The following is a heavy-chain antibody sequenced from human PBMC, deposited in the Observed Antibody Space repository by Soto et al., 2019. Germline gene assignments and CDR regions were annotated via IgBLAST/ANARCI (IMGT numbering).Heavy chain of an antibody. V-gene: IGHV3-53*01. CDR3: ATWHEREHSYDV. CDR2: LYDVDGS. D-gene: IGHD1-1*01. CDR1: GLTVSGKKY. J-gene: IGHJ3*01. Sequence: GGSLRLSCAASGLTVSGKKYVAWVRQAPGKGLEWVSALYDVDGSFYADSVKGRFTTSSDSSKTTVYLQMNGLRPDDTAVYYCATWHEREHSYDVWGQGTTVTVSS.